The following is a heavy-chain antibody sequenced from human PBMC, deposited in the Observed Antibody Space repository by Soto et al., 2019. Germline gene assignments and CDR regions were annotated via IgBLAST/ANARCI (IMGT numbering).Heavy chain of an antibody. Sequence: GASVKVSCKASGYTFTSYDIYWVRQATGQGLEWMGWMNPSTGNSGYAQKFQGRVAMTSDTSISTAHMERSSLRSEDTAVYYCARRAETNGWNGFGADKYYFDFWGQGTLVTVSS. CDR1: GYTFTSYD. V-gene: IGHV1-8*01. CDR3: ARRAETNGWNGFGADKYYFDF. CDR2: MNPSTGNS. D-gene: IGHD1-1*01. J-gene: IGHJ4*02.